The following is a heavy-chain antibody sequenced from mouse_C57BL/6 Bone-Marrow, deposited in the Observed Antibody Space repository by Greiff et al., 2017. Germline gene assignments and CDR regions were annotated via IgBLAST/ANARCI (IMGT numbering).Heavy chain of an antibody. CDR3: ARRTGSWFAY. CDR2: IDPSDSYT. V-gene: IGHV1-69*01. J-gene: IGHJ3*01. CDR1: GYTFTSYW. Sequence: QVQLQQPGAELVMPGASVKLSCKASGYTFTSYWMHWVKQRPGQGLEWIGEIDPSDSYTNYNQKFKGKSTLTVDKSSSPAYMQLSSLTSEDSAVYYCARRTGSWFAYWGQGTLVTVSA. D-gene: IGHD4-1*01.